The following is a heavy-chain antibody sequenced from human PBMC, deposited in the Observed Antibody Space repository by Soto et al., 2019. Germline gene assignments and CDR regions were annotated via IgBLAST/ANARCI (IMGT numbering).Heavy chain of an antibody. J-gene: IGHJ6*02. V-gene: IGHV1-18*01. CDR1: GYTFTSYG. CDR2: LSAYNGNT. D-gene: IGHD3-3*01. Sequence: ASVKVSCKASGYTFTSYGTSWVRQAPGQRLEWKGWLSAYNGNTNYAQKLQGRVTMTTDTSTSTAYMELRSLRSDDTAVYYCARDLVGITIFGVVMGPYYYGMDVWGQGTTVTVSS. CDR3: ARDLVGITIFGVVMGPYYYGMDV.